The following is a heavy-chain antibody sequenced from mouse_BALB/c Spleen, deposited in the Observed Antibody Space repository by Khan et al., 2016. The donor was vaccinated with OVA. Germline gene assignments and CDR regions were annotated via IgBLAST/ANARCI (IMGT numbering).Heavy chain of an antibody. CDR3: ARLEDI. CDR2: IWAVGST. V-gene: IGHV2-9*02. CDR1: GFSLTSYG. D-gene: IGHD1-3*01. Sequence: QLEESGPGLVAPSQSLSITCTVSGFSLTSYGVHWFRQPPGKGLEWLGVIWAVGSTNSNSALMSRLSISKDNSKSQVYLKMNSLRTDDTAMYYYARLEDIWGQGTTLTVSS. J-gene: IGHJ2*01.